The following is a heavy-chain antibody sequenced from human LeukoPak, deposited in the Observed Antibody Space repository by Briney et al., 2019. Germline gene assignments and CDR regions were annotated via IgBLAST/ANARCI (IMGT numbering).Heavy chain of an antibody. Sequence: GGSLRLSCAASGFTFSSYGMSWVRQAPGKGPEWVSAISGSGGSTYYADSVKGRFTISRDNSKNTLYLQMNSLRAEDTAVYYCAKDLYYYDSSGYYDYWGQGTLVTVSS. CDR2: ISGSGGST. J-gene: IGHJ4*02. CDR1: GFTFSSYG. D-gene: IGHD3-22*01. V-gene: IGHV3-23*01. CDR3: AKDLYYYDSSGYYDY.